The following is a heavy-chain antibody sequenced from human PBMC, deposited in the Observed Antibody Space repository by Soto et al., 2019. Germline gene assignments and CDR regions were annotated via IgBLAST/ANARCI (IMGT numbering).Heavy chain of an antibody. V-gene: IGHV3-30*18. D-gene: IGHD2-8*01. J-gene: IGHJ5*02. CDR2: ISYDGSHQ. CDR3: ANDTKCSNTGHHFLDNWFDT. CDR1: GFTFSNYG. Sequence: GGSLRLSCAASGFTFSNYGMHWVRQTPGKGLEWVAVISYDGSHQFYTDSVKGRFTISRDNSKNTLYLQMNSLKTEDTAMYYCANDTKCSNTGHHFLDNWFDTWGQGTLVTVSS.